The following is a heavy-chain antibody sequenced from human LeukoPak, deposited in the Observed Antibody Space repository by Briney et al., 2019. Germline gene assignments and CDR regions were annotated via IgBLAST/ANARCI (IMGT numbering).Heavy chain of an antibody. J-gene: IGHJ4*02. CDR2: LNGYGSSS. V-gene: IGHV3-74*01. Sequence: GGSLRLSCAASGFSFSTYWMHWVRQAPGMGLVWVSRLNGYGSSSNYADSVKGRFTISRDNSQNTLYLQMNSLRAEDTAVYFCAKVLMAGDPAGISIFDYWGQGVLVTVSS. CDR3: AKVLMAGDPAGISIFDY. CDR1: GFSFSTYW. D-gene: IGHD3-3*01.